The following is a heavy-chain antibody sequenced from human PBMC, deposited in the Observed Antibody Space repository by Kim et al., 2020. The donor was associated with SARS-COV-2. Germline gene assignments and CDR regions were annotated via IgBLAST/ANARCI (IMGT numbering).Heavy chain of an antibody. CDR1: GFTFSSYS. CDR3: ARLSHPWITRNYYMDV. D-gene: IGHD5-12*01. V-gene: IGHV3-21*01. Sequence: GGSLRLSCAASGFTFSSYSMNWVRQAPGKGLEWVSSISSSSSYIYYADSVKGRFTISRDNAKNSLYLQMNSLRAEDTAVYYCARLSHPWITRNYYMDVWGKGTTVTVSS. J-gene: IGHJ6*03. CDR2: ISSSSSYI.